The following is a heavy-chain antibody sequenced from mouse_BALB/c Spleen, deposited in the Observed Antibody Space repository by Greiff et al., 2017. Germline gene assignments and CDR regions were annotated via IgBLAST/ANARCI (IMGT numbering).Heavy chain of an antibody. J-gene: IGHJ1*01. Sequence: EVKLVESGGGLVQPGGSLRLSCATSGFTFTDYYMSWVRQPPGKALEWLGFIRNKANGYTTEYSASVKGRFTISRDNSQSILYLQMNTLRAEDSATYYCARDISLYGMWYFDVWGAGTTVTVSS. CDR2: IRNKANGYTT. CDR3: ARDISLYGMWYFDV. D-gene: IGHD2-1*01. CDR1: GFTFTDYY. V-gene: IGHV7-3*02.